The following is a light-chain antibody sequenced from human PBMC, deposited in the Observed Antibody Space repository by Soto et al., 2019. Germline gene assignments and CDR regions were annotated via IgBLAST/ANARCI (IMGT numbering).Light chain of an antibody. V-gene: IGLV1-40*01. CDR2: ANT. Sequence: QSVLTQPASLSGSPGQSITISCTGSSSNIGAGYDVHWYQQLPGTAPKLLIYANTNRPSGVPGRFSGSKSGTSASLAITGLQAEDEADYYCQSYDSSLSGYVFGTGTKV. CDR3: QSYDSSLSGYV. J-gene: IGLJ1*01. CDR1: SSNIGAGYD.